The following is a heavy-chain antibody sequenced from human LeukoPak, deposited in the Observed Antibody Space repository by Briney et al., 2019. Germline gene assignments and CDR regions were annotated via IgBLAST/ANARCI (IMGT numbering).Heavy chain of an antibody. Sequence: GGSLRLSCSASGFPFSSYAMHWVRQAPGKGLEYVSAISDSGGSTYYADSVKGRFTISRDNSKNTLYLQMSSLRAEDTAVYFCVRGYSFGPYGMDAWGQGTRSPSP. V-gene: IGHV3-64D*09. J-gene: IGHJ6*02. CDR2: ISDSGGST. CDR1: GFPFSSYA. CDR3: VRGYSFGPYGMDA. D-gene: IGHD2-15*01.